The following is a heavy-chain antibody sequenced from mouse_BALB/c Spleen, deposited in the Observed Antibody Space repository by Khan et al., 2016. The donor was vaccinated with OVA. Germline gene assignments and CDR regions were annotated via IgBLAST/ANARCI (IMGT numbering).Heavy chain of an antibody. Sequence: QIQLVQSGPELKKPGETVKISCKASGYTFINYGMNWVKQAPVKGLKWLGCINTYTGEPTYTDDFKVRFAFSFETSASTPYLQINNLKIEDTAILCCAIGDRSWSFDVWGAGTTVTVSS. CDR3: AIGDRSWSFDV. J-gene: IGHJ1*01. CDR2: INTYTGEP. V-gene: IGHV9-3-1*01. D-gene: IGHD3-2*01. CDR1: GYTFINYG.